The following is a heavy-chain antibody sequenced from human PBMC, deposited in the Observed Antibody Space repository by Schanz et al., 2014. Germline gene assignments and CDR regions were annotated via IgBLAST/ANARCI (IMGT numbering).Heavy chain of an antibody. Sequence: QAQLMESGGGVVQPGTSLILSCSVSGFSLNTYGIHWFRQPAGKGLEWVAVIWNNGVTKYYADSVRGRFTISRDRFQNTLDLRMSSLRAEDTAVYYCARPRFDYGEVDYWGQGTLVTVSS. CDR3: ARPRFDYGEVDY. J-gene: IGHJ4*02. CDR2: IWNNGVTK. V-gene: IGHV3-33*01. CDR1: GFSLNTYG. D-gene: IGHD4-17*01.